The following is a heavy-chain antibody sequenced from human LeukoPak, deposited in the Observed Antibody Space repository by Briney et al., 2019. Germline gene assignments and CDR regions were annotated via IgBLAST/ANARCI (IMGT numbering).Heavy chain of an antibody. J-gene: IGHJ4*02. CDR3: ARDLNYDFWSPIDY. CDR1: GFTFSSYS. CDR2: ISSSSSYI. V-gene: IGHV3-21*01. D-gene: IGHD3-3*01. Sequence: GGSLRLSCAASGFTFSSYSMNWVRQAPGKGLEWVSSISSSSSYIYYADSVKGRFTISRDNAKNSLYLQMNSLRAEDTAVYYCARDLNYDFWSPIDYWGQGTLVTVSS.